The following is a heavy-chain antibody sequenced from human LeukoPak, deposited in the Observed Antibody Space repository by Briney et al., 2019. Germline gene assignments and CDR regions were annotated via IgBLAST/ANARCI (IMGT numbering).Heavy chain of an antibody. V-gene: IGHV3-21*01. CDR1: GFTFSSYS. J-gene: IGHJ4*02. Sequence: GGSLRLSCAASGFTFSSYSMNWVRQAPGKGLEWVSSISSSSSYIYYADSVKGRFTISRDNAKNSLYLQMNRPRAEDTAVYYCARLAFPHRGPTDYWGQGTLVTVSS. CDR2: ISSSSSYI. CDR3: ARLAFPHRGPTDY.